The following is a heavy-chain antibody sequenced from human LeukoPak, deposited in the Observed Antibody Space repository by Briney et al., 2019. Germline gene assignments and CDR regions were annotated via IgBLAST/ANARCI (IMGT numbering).Heavy chain of an antibody. J-gene: IGHJ4*02. CDR2: VNGGRSGST. Sequence: PGGSLRLSCAASGFTFSDYMMNWVRQAPGKGLEWVSAVNGGRSGSTHYADSVEGRFTISRDNAKNSLYLQMNSLRVEDTGVYYCVRAARVLEYWGQGTPVIVSS. V-gene: IGHV3-23*01. CDR1: GFTFSDYM. CDR3: VRAARVLEY. D-gene: IGHD1-1*01.